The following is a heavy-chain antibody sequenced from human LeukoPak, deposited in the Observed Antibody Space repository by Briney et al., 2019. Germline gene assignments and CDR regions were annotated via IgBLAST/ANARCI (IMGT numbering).Heavy chain of an antibody. CDR2: IKQDGSEK. CDR1: EFTLSSYW. D-gene: IGHD2-8*01. Sequence: GGSLRLSCAASEFTLSSYWMAWVRQAPGKGLAWVANIKQDGSEKYYVDSVKGRFTISRDNARNPLYLQMNNLRAEDTAIFYCASVNPLLAPGVFDIWGQGTMVAVSS. J-gene: IGHJ3*02. V-gene: IGHV3-7*01. CDR3: ASVNPLLAPGVFDI.